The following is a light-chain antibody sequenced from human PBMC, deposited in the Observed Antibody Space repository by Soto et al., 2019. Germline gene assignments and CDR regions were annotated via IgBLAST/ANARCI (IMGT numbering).Light chain of an antibody. V-gene: IGLV2-14*01. CDR3: SSHTSGSTRV. CDR1: SSDVGGYDY. Sequence: QSALTQPASVSGSPGQSIAISCTGTSSDVGGYDYVSWYQQQPDKAPKLMIYEVTKRPSGVSNRFSGSKSGNTASLTISGLQAEEEADYYCSSHTSGSTRVFGTGTKVTVL. J-gene: IGLJ1*01. CDR2: EVT.